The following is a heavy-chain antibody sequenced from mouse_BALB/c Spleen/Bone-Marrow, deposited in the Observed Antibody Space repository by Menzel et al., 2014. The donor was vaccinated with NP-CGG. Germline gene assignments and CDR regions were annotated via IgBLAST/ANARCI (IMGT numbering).Heavy chain of an antibody. D-gene: IGHD2-1*01. CDR2: ISYDGSN. CDR1: GYSITSGYY. Sequence: EVHLVESGPGLVKPSQSLSLTCSVTGYSITSGYYWNWIRQFPGNKLEWMGYISYDGSNNYNPSLKNRISITRDTSKNQFFLKLNSATTEDTATYYCARGDGNYGGAMDYWGQGTSVTVSS. V-gene: IGHV3-6*02. J-gene: IGHJ4*01. CDR3: ARGDGNYGGAMDY.